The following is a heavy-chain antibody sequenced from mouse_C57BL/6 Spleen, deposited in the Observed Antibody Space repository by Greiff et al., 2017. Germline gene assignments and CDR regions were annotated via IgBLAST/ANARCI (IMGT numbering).Heavy chain of an antibody. CDR1: GYAFSSSW. Sequence: VMLVESGPELVKPGASVKISCKASGYAFSSSWMNWVKQRPGQGLEWIGRIYPGAGDTNYNGKFKGKATLTADKSSSTAYMQLSSLTSEDSAVYCCARELGPLYAMDYWGQGTSVTVSS. CDR2: IYPGAGDT. V-gene: IGHV1-82*01. CDR3: ARELGPLYAMDY. D-gene: IGHD4-1*01. J-gene: IGHJ4*01.